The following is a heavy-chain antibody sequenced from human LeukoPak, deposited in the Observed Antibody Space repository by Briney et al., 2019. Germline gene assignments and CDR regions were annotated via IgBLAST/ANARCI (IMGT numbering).Heavy chain of an antibody. Sequence: GGSLRLSCAASGFTVSSNYMSWVRQAPGKGLEWVSVIYSGGSTYYADSVKGRFTISRDNAKSSLYLQMNNLRPEDTALYYCAKTSRGISVAAPYGMDVWGQGTTVTVS. CDR3: AKTSRGISVAAPYGMDV. V-gene: IGHV3-53*05. CDR2: IYSGGST. J-gene: IGHJ6*02. D-gene: IGHD6-19*01. CDR1: GFTVSSNY.